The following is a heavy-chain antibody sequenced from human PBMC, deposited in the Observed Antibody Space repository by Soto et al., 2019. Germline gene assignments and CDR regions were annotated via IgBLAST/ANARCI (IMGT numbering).Heavy chain of an antibody. D-gene: IGHD4-17*01. CDR2: ITDTGGST. CDR1: GFTFRSYA. Sequence: GGSLRPSCVASGFTFRSYAMSWVRQAPGKGLEWVSSITDTGGSTHYADPVKGRFIISRDYLNSTVFLEMSSLRPEDTATYYCAKARNPVTTYFDLWGRGTLVTVPQ. CDR3: AKARNPVTTYFDL. J-gene: IGHJ2*01. V-gene: IGHV3-23*01.